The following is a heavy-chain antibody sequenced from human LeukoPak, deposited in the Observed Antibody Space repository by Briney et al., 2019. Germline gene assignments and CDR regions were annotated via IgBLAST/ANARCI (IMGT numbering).Heavy chain of an antibody. CDR3: ARDKGTSYLSSFDY. CDR2: IHSIGTT. D-gene: IGHD6-6*01. V-gene: IGHV4-59*01. J-gene: IGHJ4*02. CDR1: GGSISRNY. Sequence: SETLSLTCTVSGGSISRNYWSWIRQTPGKGLEWIGYIHSIGTTNYNPSLESRLTISIDTSKNQFSLKLSSVTAADTAVYYCARDKGTSYLSSFDYWGQGTLVTVSS.